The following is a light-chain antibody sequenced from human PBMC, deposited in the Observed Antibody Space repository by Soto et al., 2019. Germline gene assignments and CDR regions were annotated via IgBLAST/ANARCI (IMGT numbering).Light chain of an antibody. J-gene: IGKJ1*01. V-gene: IGKV3-20*01. CDR1: QSVRRY. CDR3: QQYDSSPRT. Sequence: EIVLTQSPGTLCLSPGETLSLSCRSSQSVRRYLAWYQHKPGQAPRLLIYDASNRATGIPDRFSGSGSGTDFTLTITRLEPEDFAVYYCQQYDSSPRTFGQGTKVEIK. CDR2: DAS.